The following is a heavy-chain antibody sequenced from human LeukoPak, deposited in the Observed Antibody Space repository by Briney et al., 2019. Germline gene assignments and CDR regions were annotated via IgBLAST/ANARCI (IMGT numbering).Heavy chain of an antibody. CDR2: INPSGGST. CDR1: GYTFTSYY. Sequence: ASVKVSCKASGYTFTSYYMHWVRQAPGQGLEWTGIINPSGGSTSYAQKFQGRVTMTRDTSTSTVYMELSSLRSEDTAVYYCARALTNDAFDIWGQGTMVTVSS. J-gene: IGHJ3*02. CDR3: ARALTNDAFDI. V-gene: IGHV1-46*01.